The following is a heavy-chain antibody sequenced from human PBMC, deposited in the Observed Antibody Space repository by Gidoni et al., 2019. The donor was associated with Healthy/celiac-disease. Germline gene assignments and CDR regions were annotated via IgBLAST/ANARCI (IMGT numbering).Heavy chain of an antibody. Sequence: QVQLQESGPGLVKPSETLSLTCTVSGGSISSYYWSWIRQPPGKGLEWIGYIYYSGSTNYNPSLKSRVTISVDTSKNQFSLKLSSVTAADTAVYYCARETLGPMEIAAPVIDWYFDLWGRGTLVTVSS. CDR1: GGSISSYY. D-gene: IGHD6-25*01. J-gene: IGHJ2*01. CDR3: ARETLGPMEIAAPVIDWYFDL. CDR2: IYYSGST. V-gene: IGHV4-59*01.